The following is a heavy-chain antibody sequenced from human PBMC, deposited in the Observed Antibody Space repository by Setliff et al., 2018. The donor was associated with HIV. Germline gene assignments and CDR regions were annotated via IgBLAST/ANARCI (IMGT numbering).Heavy chain of an antibody. Sequence: SGPTLVNPTQTLTLTCTFSGFSLNTSAMRVSWIRQPPGKALEWLARIDWDDDKYCSTSLKTRLTVSKDTSKNQVVLTLTNMDPVDTATYFCARMLTSRRGDLASAAYFDHWGQGTLVTVSS. CDR3: ARMLTSRRGDLASAAYFDH. V-gene: IGHV2-70*04. J-gene: IGHJ4*02. CDR2: IDWDDDK. D-gene: IGHD6-13*01. CDR1: GFSLNTSAMR.